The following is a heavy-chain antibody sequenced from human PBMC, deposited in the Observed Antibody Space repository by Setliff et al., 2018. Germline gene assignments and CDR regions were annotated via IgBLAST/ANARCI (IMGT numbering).Heavy chain of an antibody. V-gene: IGHV1-8*02. CDR1: GYTFTSYD. CDR2: MNPNSGET. Sequence: ASVKVSCKASGYTFTSYDINWVRQATGQGLEWMGWMNPNSGETIYAQKFQGRVTMTEDTSTDTAYMELSSLRSEDTAVYYCATNLNSGSLTPDAFDIWGQGTMVTVSS. D-gene: IGHD1-26*01. CDR3: ATNLNSGSLTPDAFDI. J-gene: IGHJ3*02.